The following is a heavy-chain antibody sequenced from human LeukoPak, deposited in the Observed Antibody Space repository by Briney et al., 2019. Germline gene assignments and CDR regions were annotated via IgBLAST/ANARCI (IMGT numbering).Heavy chain of an antibody. J-gene: IGHJ4*02. Sequence: GGSLRLSCAASGFSFSDSWMDWVRQAPGKGLEWVANIKPDGSEIYYVDAVKGRFTISRDNAKNSLYLQMNSLRAEDTAVYYCTRSLDYWGQGILVTVSS. D-gene: IGHD2-15*01. CDR2: IKPDGSEI. V-gene: IGHV3-7*02. CDR3: TRSLDY. CDR1: GFSFSDSW.